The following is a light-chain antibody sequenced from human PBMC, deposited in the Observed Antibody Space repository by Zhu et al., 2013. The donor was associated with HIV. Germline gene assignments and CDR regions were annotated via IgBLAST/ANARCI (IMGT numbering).Light chain of an antibody. CDR3: CSFAGSNTYV. J-gene: IGLJ1*01. CDR2: DDT. CDR1: NIGSKS. Sequence: SYVLTQPPSVSVAPGKTARITCGGNNIGSKSVHWYQQKPGQAPVLVVYDDTDRPSGVSIRFSGSKSGNTASLTISGLQAEDEADYYCCSFAGSNTYVFATGTKVIVL. V-gene: IGLV3-21*03.